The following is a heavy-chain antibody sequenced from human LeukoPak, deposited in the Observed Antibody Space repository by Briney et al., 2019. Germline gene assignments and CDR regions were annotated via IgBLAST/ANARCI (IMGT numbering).Heavy chain of an antibody. CDR2: ISRSSGSI. CDR1: GFTFSSYT. D-gene: IGHD4-17*01. CDR3: AKAHLTTLTTSFDY. Sequence: GGSLRLSCAASGFTFSSYTMNWVRQAPGKGLEWVSSISRSSGSIYYADSVRGRFTISRDNSKNTLYLQMSSLRAEDTAVYYCAKAHLTTLTTSFDYWGQGTLVTVSS. V-gene: IGHV3-21*04. J-gene: IGHJ4*02.